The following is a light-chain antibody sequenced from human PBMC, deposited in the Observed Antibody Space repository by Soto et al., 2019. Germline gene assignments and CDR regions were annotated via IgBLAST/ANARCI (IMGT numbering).Light chain of an antibody. V-gene: IGLV2-14*03. Sequence: QSALTQPASVSGSPGQSITISCTGTSSDVGGYNYVSWYQHHPGNAPKLMIYDVSNRPSGVSNRFSGSKSGNTASLTISGLPAEDEADYYCSSYTSSSTLGVFGGGTKLTVL. CDR3: SSYTSSSTLGV. CDR2: DVS. J-gene: IGLJ3*02. CDR1: SSDVGGYNY.